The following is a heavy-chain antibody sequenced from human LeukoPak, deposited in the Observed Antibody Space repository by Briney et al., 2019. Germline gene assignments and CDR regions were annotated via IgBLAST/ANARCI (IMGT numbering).Heavy chain of an antibody. D-gene: IGHD2-15*01. J-gene: IGHJ4*02. CDR1: GFTFDDYA. CDR3: AKDRYPSCSGGSCYLNYFDY. CDR2: ISWNSGSI. V-gene: IGHV3-9*01. Sequence: GRSLRLSCAASGFTFDDYAMHWVRQAPGEGLEWVSGISWNSGSIGYADSVKGRFTISRDNAKNSLYLQMNSLRAEDTALYYCAKDRYPSCSGGSCYLNYFDYWGQGTLVTVSS.